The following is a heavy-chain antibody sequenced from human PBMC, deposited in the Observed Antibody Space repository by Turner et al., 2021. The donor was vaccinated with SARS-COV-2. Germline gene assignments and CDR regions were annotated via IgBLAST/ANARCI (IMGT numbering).Heavy chain of an antibody. CDR3: AVYNRGRWV. Sequence: LVESGGHLVQPGESLRRSCISSGITFSTYWMHWVRQAPGKGLEWVSNMKKEGRDASNADSVKGRIYISRDSAKNNLKQKRSTRRVEDTAVYYGAVYNRGRWVWGQGTRVNVSS. CDR2: MKKEGRDA. V-gene: IGHV3-74*01. CDR1: GITFSTYW. J-gene: IGHJ4*02. D-gene: IGHD1-1*01.